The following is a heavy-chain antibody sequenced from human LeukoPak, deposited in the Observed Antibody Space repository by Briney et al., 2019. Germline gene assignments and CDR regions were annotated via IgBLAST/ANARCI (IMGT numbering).Heavy chain of an antibody. Sequence: GGSLRLSCAASGFTFSSYWMNWVRQAPGKGLEWVANIKQDGSEKYYVDSVKGRFTISRDNARNSLFLQMGNLRAEDTAVYYCARDRFDYGGLFDYWGQGTLVTVSS. CDR1: GFTFSSYW. CDR2: IKQDGSEK. CDR3: ARDRFDYGGLFDY. J-gene: IGHJ4*02. D-gene: IGHD4-23*01. V-gene: IGHV3-7*01.